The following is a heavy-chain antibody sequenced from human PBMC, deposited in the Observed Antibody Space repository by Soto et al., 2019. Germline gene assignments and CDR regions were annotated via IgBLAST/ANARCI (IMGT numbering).Heavy chain of an antibody. D-gene: IGHD6-19*01. Sequence: GGSLRLSCAGSGFSFSDHYMDWVRQAPGKGLEWVGRSRNKPKKYTTEYAASVKGRFTISRDDSQNSLYLQMNSLRAEDTAVYYCAKDLDGAVAGPPRGDAFDIWGQGTMVTVSS. CDR3: AKDLDGAVAGPPRGDAFDI. CDR2: SRNKPKKYTT. J-gene: IGHJ3*02. CDR1: GFSFSDHY. V-gene: IGHV3-72*01.